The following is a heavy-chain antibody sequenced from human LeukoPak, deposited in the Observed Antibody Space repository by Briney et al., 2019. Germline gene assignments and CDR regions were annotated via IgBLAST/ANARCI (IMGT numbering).Heavy chain of an antibody. Sequence: GGSLRLSCAASGFTFSSYAMSWVRQAPGKGLEWVSATSGSGGSTYYADSVKGRFTISRDNSKNTLYLQMNSLRAEDTAVYYCAKDCSGGSCFDAFDIWGQGTMVTVSS. D-gene: IGHD2-15*01. CDR2: TSGSGGST. V-gene: IGHV3-23*01. J-gene: IGHJ3*02. CDR3: AKDCSGGSCFDAFDI. CDR1: GFTFSSYA.